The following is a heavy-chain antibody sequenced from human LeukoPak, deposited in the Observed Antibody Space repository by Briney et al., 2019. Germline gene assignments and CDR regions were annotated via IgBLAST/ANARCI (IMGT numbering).Heavy chain of an antibody. D-gene: IGHD2-2*01. CDR2: ISYDGSNK. Sequence: GSLILSCAASGFPFSSYGMHWVRPAPGKGLEGVAVISYDGSNKYYADSVKGRFTISRDNSKNTLYLQMNSLRAEDTAVYYCAKDSSSIVVVPAAILDWGQGTLVTVSS. CDR3: AKDSSSIVVVPAAILD. CDR1: GFPFSSYG. V-gene: IGHV3-30*18. J-gene: IGHJ4*02.